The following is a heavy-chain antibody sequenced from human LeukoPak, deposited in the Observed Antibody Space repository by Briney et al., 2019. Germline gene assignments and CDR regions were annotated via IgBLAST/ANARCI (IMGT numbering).Heavy chain of an antibody. D-gene: IGHD3-22*01. CDR1: GFTFSGHY. CDR2: TRDKVHSYTT. J-gene: IGHJ4*02. CDR3: ATAIGDSTAYYYFDF. Sequence: GGSLRLSCEASGFTFSGHYIDWVRQAPGKGLQWVGRTRDKVHSYTTEYAASEKGRFTISRDDSKKSVYLQMNSLKTEDTAVYYCATAIGDSTAYYYFDFWGQGTLVTVSS. V-gene: IGHV3-72*01.